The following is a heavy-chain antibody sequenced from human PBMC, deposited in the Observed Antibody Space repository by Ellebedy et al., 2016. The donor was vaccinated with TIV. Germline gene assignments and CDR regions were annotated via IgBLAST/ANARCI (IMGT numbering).Heavy chain of an antibody. CDR3: ARVSGWYYFDY. CDR2: RKEDGSEK. J-gene: IGHJ4*02. V-gene: IGHV3-7*01. CDR1: GFSFSSYW. Sequence: GESLKISCAASGFSFSSYWMSWVRQAPGKGLEWVANRKEDGSEKYYVDSVKGRFTISRDNAKNSLYLQMNSLRAEDTAVYYCARVSGWYYFDYWGQGNLVTVSS. D-gene: IGHD6-19*01.